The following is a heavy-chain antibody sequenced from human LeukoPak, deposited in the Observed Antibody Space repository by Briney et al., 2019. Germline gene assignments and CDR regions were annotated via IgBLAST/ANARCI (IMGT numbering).Heavy chain of an antibody. CDR3: AKGLYGSGSYYSNYYYNMDV. D-gene: IGHD3-10*01. CDR1: GFTFSSYG. CDR2: ISGSANST. Sequence: GGSLRLSCAASGFTFSSYGMSWVRQAPGKGLEWVSGISGSANSTDYADSVKGRFTITRDNSKNTLCLQMNSLRAEDTAVYYCAKGLYGSGSYYSNYYYNMDVWGKGTTVTISS. V-gene: IGHV3-23*01. J-gene: IGHJ6*03.